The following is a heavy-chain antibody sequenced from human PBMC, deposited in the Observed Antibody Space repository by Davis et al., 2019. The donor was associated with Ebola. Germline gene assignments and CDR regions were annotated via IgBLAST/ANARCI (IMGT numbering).Heavy chain of an antibody. D-gene: IGHD1-26*01. J-gene: IGHJ4*02. CDR3: ARVVWGSYYGY. CDR2: IKQDGSEK. CDR1: GFTFSSYW. Sequence: GESLKISCAASGFTFSSYWMSWVRQAPGKGLEWVANIKQDGSEKYYVDSVKGRFTISRDNAKNSLYLQMNSLRAEDTAVYYCARVVWGSYYGYWGQGTLVTVSS. V-gene: IGHV3-7*01.